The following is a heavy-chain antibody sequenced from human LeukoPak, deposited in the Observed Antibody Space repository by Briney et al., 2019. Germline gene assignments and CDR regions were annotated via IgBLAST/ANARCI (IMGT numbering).Heavy chain of an antibody. CDR1: GFDFSDYY. D-gene: IGHD6-25*01. CDR3: ARASGGMDV. CDR2: ISNSGSTT. J-gene: IGHJ6*02. V-gene: IGHV3-11*01. Sequence: PGGSLRLSCAASGFDFSDYYMSWIRQAPGKGLEWVSHISNSGSTTSYANSVRGRFTISRDNAKKSLYLQMNSLRAEDTAVYYCARASGGMDVWGQGTTVTVSS.